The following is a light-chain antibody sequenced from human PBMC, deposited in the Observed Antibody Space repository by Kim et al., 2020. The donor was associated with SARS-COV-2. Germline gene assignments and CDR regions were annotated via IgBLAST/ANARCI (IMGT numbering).Light chain of an antibody. Sequence: LTQPASVSGSPGQSITISCTGTNSDVGAYDHVSWYQQSPGNAPRLRIYDVTRRPSGVSNRFSGSKSGNTASLTISGLQPEDEADYYCTSYTSSSTWVFGGGTQLTVL. J-gene: IGLJ3*02. V-gene: IGLV2-14*01. CDR1: NSDVGAYDH. CDR3: TSYTSSSTWV. CDR2: DVT.